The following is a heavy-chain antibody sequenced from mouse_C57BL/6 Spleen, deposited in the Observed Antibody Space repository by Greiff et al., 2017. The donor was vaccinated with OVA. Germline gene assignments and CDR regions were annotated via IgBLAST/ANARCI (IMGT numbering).Heavy chain of an antibody. CDR1: GYSFTGYF. D-gene: IGHD2-4*01. CDR3: ARGYDYDVSWFAY. J-gene: IGHJ3*01. V-gene: IGHV1-20*01. Sequence: EVQLVESGPELVKPGDSVKISCKASGYSFTGYFMNWVMQSHGKSLEWIGRINPYNGDTFYNQKFKGKATLTVDKSSSTAHMELRSLTSEDSAVYYCARGYDYDVSWFAYWGQGTLVTVSA. CDR2: INPYNGDT.